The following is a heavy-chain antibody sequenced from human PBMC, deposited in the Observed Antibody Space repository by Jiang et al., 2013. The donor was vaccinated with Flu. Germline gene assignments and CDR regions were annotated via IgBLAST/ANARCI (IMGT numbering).Heavy chain of an antibody. J-gene: IGHJ6*02. Sequence: SGDSVSSNSAAWNWIRQSPSRGLEWLGRTYYRSKWYNDYAVSVKSRITINPDTSKNQFSLQLNSVTPEDTAVYYCARASYDFWSGSHYYYGMDVWGQGTTVTVSS. CDR1: GDSVSSNSAA. CDR3: ARASYDFWSGSHYYYGMDV. D-gene: IGHD3-3*01. V-gene: IGHV6-1*01. CDR2: TYYRSKWYN.